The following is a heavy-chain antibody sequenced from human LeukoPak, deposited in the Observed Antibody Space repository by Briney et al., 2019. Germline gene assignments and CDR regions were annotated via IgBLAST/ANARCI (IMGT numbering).Heavy chain of an antibody. D-gene: IGHD6-19*01. J-gene: IGHJ6*03. CDR3: ARRGFSGWTFYYYYYMDV. V-gene: IGHV1-8*01. CDR2: MNPNSGNT. Sequence: LWASVKVSCKASGYTFTSYDINWVRQAPGQGLEWMGWMNPNSGNTGYAQKFQGRVTMTRNTSISTAYMELSSLRSEDTAVYYCARRGFSGWTFYYYYYMDVWGKGTTVTVSS. CDR1: GYTFTSYD.